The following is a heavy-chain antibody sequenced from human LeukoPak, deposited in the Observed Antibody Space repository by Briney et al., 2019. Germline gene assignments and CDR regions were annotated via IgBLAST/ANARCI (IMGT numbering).Heavy chain of an antibody. CDR1: GFTFSSYG. J-gene: IGHJ4*02. CDR3: AKDRKQWLERYYFDY. V-gene: IGHV3-30*18. Sequence: GRSLRLSCAASGFTFSSYGMHWVRQAPGKGLKWVAVISYDGSNKYYADSVKGRFTISRDNSKNTLYLQMNSLRAEDTAVYYCAKDRKQWLERYYFDYWGQGTLVTVSS. D-gene: IGHD6-19*01. CDR2: ISYDGSNK.